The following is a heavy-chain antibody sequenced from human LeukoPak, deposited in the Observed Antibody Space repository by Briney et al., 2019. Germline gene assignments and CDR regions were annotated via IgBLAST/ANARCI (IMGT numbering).Heavy chain of an antibody. J-gene: IGHJ4*02. CDR3: ASGVVGAADY. V-gene: IGHV3-72*01. CDR2: VRNKANSYTT. Sequence: GGSLRLSCAASGFTFSDHYLDWVRQAPGKGLEWVCRVRNKANSYTTEYAASVKGRFIISRDDSKNSLYLQMNSLKTEDTAVYYCASGVVGAADYWGQGSLVTVSS. CDR1: GFTFSDHY. D-gene: IGHD1-26*01.